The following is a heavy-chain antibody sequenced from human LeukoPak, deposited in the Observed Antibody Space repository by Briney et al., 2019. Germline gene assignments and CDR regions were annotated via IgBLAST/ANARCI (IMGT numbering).Heavy chain of an antibody. CDR3: AKDRGFWSGPGLDY. V-gene: IGHV3-23*01. CDR2: ISGDGGST. D-gene: IGHD3-3*01. CDR1: GFTFSTYA. Sequence: SGGSLRLSCAASGFTFSTYAMSWVRQAPGKGLEWVSAISGDGGSTYYADSVKGRFTISRDNSKKTVELQMNSLRAEDTAVYYCAKDRGFWSGPGLDYWGQGTLVTVSS. J-gene: IGHJ4*02.